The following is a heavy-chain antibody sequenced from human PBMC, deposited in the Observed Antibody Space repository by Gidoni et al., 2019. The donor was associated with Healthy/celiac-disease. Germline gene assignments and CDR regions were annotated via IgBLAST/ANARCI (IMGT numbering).Heavy chain of an antibody. CDR2: ISGSGGST. CDR3: AKGGNWGSLPTYFDY. J-gene: IGHJ4*02. CDR1: GFTFSSYA. V-gene: IGHV3-23*01. D-gene: IGHD7-27*01. Sequence: EVQLLESGGGLVQPGGSLRLSCAASGFTFSSYAMSWVRQAPGKGLDWVSAISGSGGSTYYADSVKGRFTISRDNSKNTLYLQMNSLRAEDTAVYYCAKGGNWGSLPTYFDYWGQGTLVTVSS.